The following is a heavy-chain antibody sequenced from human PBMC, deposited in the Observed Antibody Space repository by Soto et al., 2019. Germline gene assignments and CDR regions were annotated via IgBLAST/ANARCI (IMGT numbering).Heavy chain of an antibody. V-gene: IGHV4-59*08. CDR2: IYYSGST. CDR3: AKIKQGYFDY. CDR1: GGSVSSYY. Sequence: SETLSLTCTVSGGSVSSYYWSWIRQSPGKGLEWIGYIYYSGSTKYKPSLKSRFTISVDTSMNQFSLKVSSATAADTAIYYCAKIKQGYFDYWGQGTQVTVSS. J-gene: IGHJ4*02.